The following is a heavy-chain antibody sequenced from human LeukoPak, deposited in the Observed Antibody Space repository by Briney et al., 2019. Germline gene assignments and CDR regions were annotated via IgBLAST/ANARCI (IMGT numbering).Heavy chain of an antibody. J-gene: IGHJ4*02. D-gene: IGHD6-13*01. CDR3: ARNVAGYSSSWTLLDY. V-gene: IGHV4-34*01. Sequence: SETLSHTCAVYGGSFSGYYWSWIRQPPGKGLEWIGEINHSGSTNYNPSLKSRVTISVDTSKNQFSLKLSSVTAADTAVYYCARNVAGYSSSWTLLDYWGQGTLVTVSS. CDR2: INHSGST. CDR1: GGSFSGYY.